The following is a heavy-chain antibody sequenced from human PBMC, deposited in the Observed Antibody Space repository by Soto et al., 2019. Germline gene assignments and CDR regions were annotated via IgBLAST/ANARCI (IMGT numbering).Heavy chain of an antibody. V-gene: IGHV3-21*01. Sequence: GGSLRLSCAASGFTSTRFSMNWDRQAPGKGLEWVSSISSTTHNIYYADSMRGRFTISRDTAKNAVYLVMNSLRAEDTAVYYCARESEDLSSNFDVWGQGTLVTVSS. CDR1: GFTSTRFS. J-gene: IGHJ4*02. CDR2: ISSTTHNI. CDR3: ARESEDLSSNFDV.